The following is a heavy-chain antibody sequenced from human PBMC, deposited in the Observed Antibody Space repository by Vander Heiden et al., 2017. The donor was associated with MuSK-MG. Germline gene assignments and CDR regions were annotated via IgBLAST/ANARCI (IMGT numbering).Heavy chain of an antibody. CDR1: SGSISSSSYY. D-gene: IGHD3-10*01. CDR3: ASMGSGSYHYYYYGMDV. V-gene: IGHV4-39*01. CDR2: IYYSGST. Sequence: QLQLQESGPGLVKPSETLSLTCTVSSGSISSSSYYWGWIRQPPGKGLEWIGSIYYSGSTYYNPSLKSRVTISVDTSKNQFSLKLSSVTAADTAVYYCASMGSGSYHYYYYGMDVWGQGTTVTVSS. J-gene: IGHJ6*02.